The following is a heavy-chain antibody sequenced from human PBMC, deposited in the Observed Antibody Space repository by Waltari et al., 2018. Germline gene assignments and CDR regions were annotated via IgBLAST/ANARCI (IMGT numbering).Heavy chain of an antibody. Sequence: QVQLVQSGGGVVQPGRSLRLSCAASGFTFSSYVMHWVRQAPGKGLEWVAVISYDGSNKYYADSVKGRFTISRDNSKSTLFLQMSSLRADDTAVYYCARDLMAVGAITREGVDDWGQGSLVTVSS. D-gene: IGHD6-19*01. CDR1: GFTFSSYV. CDR3: ARDLMAVGAITREGVDD. V-gene: IGHV3-30-3*01. CDR2: ISYDGSNK. J-gene: IGHJ4*02.